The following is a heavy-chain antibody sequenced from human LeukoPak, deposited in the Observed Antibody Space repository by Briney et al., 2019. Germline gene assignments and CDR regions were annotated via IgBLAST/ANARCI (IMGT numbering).Heavy chain of an antibody. CDR3: ARGLIAAAGTRYYYYYGMDV. J-gene: IGHJ6*02. D-gene: IGHD6-13*01. V-gene: IGHV3-7*03. Sequence: GGSLRLSCAASGFTFSSYWMSWVRQAPGKGLEWVANIKQDGSEKYYVDSVKGRFTISRDNAKNSLYLQMNSLRAEYTAVYYCARGLIAAAGTRYYYYYGMDVWGQGTTVTVSS. CDR1: GFTFSSYW. CDR2: IKQDGSEK.